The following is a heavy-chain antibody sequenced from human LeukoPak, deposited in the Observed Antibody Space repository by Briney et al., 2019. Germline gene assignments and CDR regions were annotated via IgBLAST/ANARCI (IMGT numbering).Heavy chain of an antibody. CDR3: ARDRGVLRYFDRVPSGGYYFDY. CDR2: INSDGSST. CDR1: GFTFSSYW. D-gene: IGHD3-9*01. J-gene: IGHJ4*02. V-gene: IGHV3-74*01. Sequence: SGGSLRLSCAASGFTFSSYWMHWVRQAPGKGLVWVSRINSDGSSTSYADSVKGRFTISRDNAKNTLYLQMNSLRAEDTAVYYCARDRGVLRYFDRVPSGGYYFDYWGQGTLVTVSS.